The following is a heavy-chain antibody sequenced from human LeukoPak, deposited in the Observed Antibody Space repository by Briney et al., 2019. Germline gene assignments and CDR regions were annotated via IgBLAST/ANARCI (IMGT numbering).Heavy chain of an antibody. CDR2: IYYSGST. CDR1: GGSISNYY. D-gene: IGHD3-10*01. Sequence: SETLSLTCTVSGGSISNYYWSRLRQPPGKGLEWIAYIYYSGSTNYNPSLKSRVTISVDTSKSQFSLKLSSVTAADTAVYYCARQESGSGNYLSYFDYWGQGTLVTVSS. CDR3: ARQESGSGNYLSYFDY. V-gene: IGHV4-59*08. J-gene: IGHJ4*02.